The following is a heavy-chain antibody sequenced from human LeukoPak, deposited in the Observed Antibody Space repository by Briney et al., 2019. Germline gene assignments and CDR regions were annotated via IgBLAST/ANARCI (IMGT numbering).Heavy chain of an antibody. CDR3: ARARYSPGGSCYYGLDV. CDR2: TYYRFKWFD. CDR1: VDSVSSNSAT. D-gene: IGHD2-8*02. J-gene: IGHJ6*02. Sequence: SQTLSLTCVISVDSVSSNSATWSWIRQSPSRGLEWLGRTYYRFKWFDDYAASVKSRIIINPDTSKNQFSLQLNSVTPEDTAVYYCARARYSPGGSCYYGLDVWGQGTAVTVSS. V-gene: IGHV6-1*01.